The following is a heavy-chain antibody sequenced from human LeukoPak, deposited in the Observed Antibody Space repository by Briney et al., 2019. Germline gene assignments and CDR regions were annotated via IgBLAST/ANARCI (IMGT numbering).Heavy chain of an antibody. Sequence: ATVKISCKVSGYTFTDYYMHWVQQAPGKGLEWMGLVDPEDGEAIYAEKFQGRVTITADTSTDTAYMELSSLRSEDTAVYYCATLELERRSDIDYWGQGTLVTVSS. D-gene: IGHD1-1*01. V-gene: IGHV1-69-2*01. CDR2: VDPEDGEA. CDR3: ATLELERRSDIDY. J-gene: IGHJ4*01. CDR1: GYTFTDYY.